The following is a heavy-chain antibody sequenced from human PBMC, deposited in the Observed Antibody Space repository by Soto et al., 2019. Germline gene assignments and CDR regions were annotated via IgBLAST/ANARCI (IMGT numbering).Heavy chain of an antibody. J-gene: IGHJ6*02. D-gene: IGHD3-3*01. V-gene: IGHV3-20*04. CDR1: GFTFDDYG. Sequence: EVQLVESGGGVVRPGGSLRLSCEASGFTFDDYGMSWVRQAPGKGLEWVSGLNWNGGRTGYADSVKGRFTISRDNAKNSLYLQMNSLRAEASALYYCARHQITFFGVITRGGMDVWGQGTTVTVSS. CDR3: ARHQITFFGVITRGGMDV. CDR2: LNWNGGRT.